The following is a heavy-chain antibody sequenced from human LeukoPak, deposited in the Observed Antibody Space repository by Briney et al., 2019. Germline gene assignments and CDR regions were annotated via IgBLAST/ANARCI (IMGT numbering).Heavy chain of an antibody. CDR1: GGSISSSSYY. Sequence: SETLSLTCTVSGGSISSSSYYWGWIRQPPGKGLEWIGSIYYSGSTYYNPSLKSRVTISVDTSKNQISLKLTSVTAADTAVYYCARHPSRGVAGTGFDIWGQGTMVTVSS. V-gene: IGHV4-39*01. CDR3: ARHPSRGVAGTGFDI. J-gene: IGHJ3*02. D-gene: IGHD6-19*01. CDR2: IYYSGST.